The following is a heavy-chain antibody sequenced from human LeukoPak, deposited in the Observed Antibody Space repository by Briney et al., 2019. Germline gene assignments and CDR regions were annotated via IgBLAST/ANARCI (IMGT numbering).Heavy chain of an antibody. CDR3: VKVATVATSYYFDY. CDR1: GFTFSSYA. CDR2: ISSNGGST. Sequence: GGSLRLSCSASGFTFSSYAMHWVRQAPGKGLEYVSAISSNGGSTYYADSVKGRFTISRDNSKNTLYLQMSSLRAEDTAVYYCVKVATVATSYYFDYWGQGTLVTVSS. V-gene: IGHV3-64D*06. J-gene: IGHJ4*02. D-gene: IGHD4-23*01.